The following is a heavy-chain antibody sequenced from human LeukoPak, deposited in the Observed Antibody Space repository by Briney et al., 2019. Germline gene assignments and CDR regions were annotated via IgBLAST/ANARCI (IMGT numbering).Heavy chain of an antibody. CDR3: ARDSGSYFPWFDP. D-gene: IGHD1-26*01. CDR2: IYYSGST. Sequence: SETLSLTCTVSGGSVSSGSYYWSWIRQPPGKGLEWIGYIYYSGSTNYNPSLKSRVTISVDTSKNQFSLKLSSVTAADTAVYYCARDSGSYFPWFDPWGQGTLVTVPS. V-gene: IGHV4-61*01. CDR1: GGSVSSGSYY. J-gene: IGHJ5*02.